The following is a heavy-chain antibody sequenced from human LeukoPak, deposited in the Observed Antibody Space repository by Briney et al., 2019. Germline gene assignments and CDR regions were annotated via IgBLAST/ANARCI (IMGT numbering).Heavy chain of an antibody. J-gene: IGHJ6*03. CDR2: IWYEGSNK. Sequence: GGSLRLSCAASGFTFSSYGMHWVRQAPGKGLEWVAAIWYEGSNKYYADSVKGRFTISRDNSKNTLYLQMNSLRAEDTAVYYCARAYCSSTSCYLYYYYYYMDVWGKGTTVTVSS. D-gene: IGHD2-2*01. V-gene: IGHV3-33*01. CDR3: ARAYCSSTSCYLYYYYYYMDV. CDR1: GFTFSSYG.